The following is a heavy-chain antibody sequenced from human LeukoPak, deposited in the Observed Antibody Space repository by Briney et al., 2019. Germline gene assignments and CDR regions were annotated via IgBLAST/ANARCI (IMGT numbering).Heavy chain of an antibody. CDR2: IYPGDSDT. CDR3: ARQLVAGGLDY. V-gene: IGHV5-51*01. J-gene: IGHJ4*02. Sequence: GESLKISCKGSGYSFNTYWIGWVRLMPGKGLEWLGTIYPGDSDTRYSPSFQGQVTMSADKSITTAYLQWSSLKASDTAMYYCARQLVAGGLDYWGQGTLVTVSS. D-gene: IGHD6-19*01. CDR1: GYSFNTYW.